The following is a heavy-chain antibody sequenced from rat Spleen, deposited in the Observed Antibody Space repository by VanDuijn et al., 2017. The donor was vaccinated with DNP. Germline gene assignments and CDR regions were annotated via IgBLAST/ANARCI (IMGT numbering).Heavy chain of an antibody. CDR1: GFTFNNYW. D-gene: IGHD4-1*01. CDR3: ARGGLRYFDY. CDR2: ITSSGGST. Sequence: EVQLVESGGDLVQPGRSLKLSCVASGFTFNNYWMTWIRQVPGKGLEWVASITSSGGSTYYSDSVKGRFTISRDNAKNTLYLQMNSLRSEDTATCYCARGGLRYFDYWGQGVMVTVSS. J-gene: IGHJ2*01. V-gene: IGHV5-31*01.